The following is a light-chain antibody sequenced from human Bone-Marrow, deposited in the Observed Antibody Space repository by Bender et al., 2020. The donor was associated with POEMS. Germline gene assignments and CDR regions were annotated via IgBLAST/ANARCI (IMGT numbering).Light chain of an antibody. CDR2: KDS. V-gene: IGLV3-10*01. CDR1: ALPRKY. J-gene: IGLJ3*02. CDR3: YSTDSSGDYKV. Sequence: SSELTQPPSVSVSPGQTARITCSGDALPRKYAYWYQQKSGQAPVLVIYKDSKRPSAIPERFSGSSSGTVATLTISGAQVEDEGDYYCYSTDSSGDYKVFGGGTKLTVL.